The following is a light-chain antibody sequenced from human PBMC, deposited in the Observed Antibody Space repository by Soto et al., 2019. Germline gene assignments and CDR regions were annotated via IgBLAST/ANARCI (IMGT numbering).Light chain of an antibody. V-gene: IGKV3-15*01. CDR1: QSVSNN. CDR3: QQYNNWPLT. J-gene: IGKJ4*01. CDR2: GAS. Sequence: RVVTQSPATLSVSTGERATVPCRASQSVSNNLAWYQQKAGQAPRLLIYGASTRATGIPARFSGSGYETEFTLTISSLQSEDFAVYYCQQYNNWPLTFGGGTKVDI.